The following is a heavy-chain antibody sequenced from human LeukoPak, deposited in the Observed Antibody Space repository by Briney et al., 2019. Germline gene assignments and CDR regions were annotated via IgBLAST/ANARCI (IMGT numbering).Heavy chain of an antibody. Sequence: SQTLSLTCTVSGGSISSGDYYWSWIRQPPGKGLEWIGYIYYSGSTYYNPSLKSRVTISVDTSKDQFSLKLSSVTAADTAVYYCAREYYDFWSGYYTLHKGDYYYMDVWGKGTTVTVSS. D-gene: IGHD3-3*01. CDR3: AREYYDFWSGYYTLHKGDYYYMDV. CDR2: IYYSGST. J-gene: IGHJ6*03. V-gene: IGHV4-30-4*01. CDR1: GGSISSGDYY.